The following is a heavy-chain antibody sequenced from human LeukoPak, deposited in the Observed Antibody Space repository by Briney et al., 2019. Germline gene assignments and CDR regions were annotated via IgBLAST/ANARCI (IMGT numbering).Heavy chain of an antibody. V-gene: IGHV3-64D*09. D-gene: IGHD2/OR15-2a*01. J-gene: IGHJ4*02. CDR2: ISRNGGST. Sequence: PGGSLRLSCSASGFTFSSFAMHWVRKATGKGLEYVAAISRNGGSTYYADSVKGRFTISRDNSKNTLYLQMSSLRAEDTAVYLCVKDLRSDFMGVLSRYLSYWGQGTLVTVSS. CDR1: GFTFSSFA. CDR3: VKDLRSDFMGVLSRYLSY.